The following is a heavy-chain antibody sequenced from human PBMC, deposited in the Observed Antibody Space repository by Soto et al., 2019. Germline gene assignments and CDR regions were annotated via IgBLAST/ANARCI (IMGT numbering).Heavy chain of an antibody. V-gene: IGHV1-18*01. CDR3: ARDRRGITVFGVIIRQNDWFDP. CDR2: ISAYNGNT. CDR1: GYTFTNYG. Sequence: GASVKVSCKASGYTFTNYGISWVRQAPGQGLEWMGWISAYNGNTEYAQRLQGRVTMTTDTSTSTAYMELRSLRTDDTAVYYCARDRRGITVFGVIIRQNDWFDPWGQGTLVTVSS. D-gene: IGHD3-3*01. J-gene: IGHJ5*02.